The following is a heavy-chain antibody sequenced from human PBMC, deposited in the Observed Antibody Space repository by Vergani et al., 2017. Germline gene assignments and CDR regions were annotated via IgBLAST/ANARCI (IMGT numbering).Heavy chain of an antibody. CDR2: IYTSGST. Sequence: QVQLQELGPGLVKPSETLSLTCTVSGGSISSYYWSWIRQPPGKGLEWIGYIYTSGSTNYNPSLKSRVTISVDTSKNQFSLKLSSVTAADTAVYYCARHYPYSSGWYGGFDPWGQGTLVTVSS. J-gene: IGHJ5*02. CDR1: GGSISSYY. D-gene: IGHD6-19*01. CDR3: ARHYPYSSGWYGGFDP. V-gene: IGHV4-4*09.